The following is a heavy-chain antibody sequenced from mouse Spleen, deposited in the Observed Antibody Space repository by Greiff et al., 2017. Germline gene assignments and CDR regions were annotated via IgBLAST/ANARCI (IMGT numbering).Heavy chain of an antibody. Sequence: VMLVESGAELVKPGASVKISCKASGYAFSSYWMNWVKQRPGKGLEWIGQIYPGDGDTNYNGKFKGKATLTADKSSSTAYMQLSSLTSEDSAVYFCARRLGRRYFDYWGQGTTLTVSS. D-gene: IGHD4-1*01. CDR2: IYPGDGDT. J-gene: IGHJ2*01. CDR3: ARRLGRRYFDY. V-gene: IGHV1-80*01. CDR1: GYAFSSYW.